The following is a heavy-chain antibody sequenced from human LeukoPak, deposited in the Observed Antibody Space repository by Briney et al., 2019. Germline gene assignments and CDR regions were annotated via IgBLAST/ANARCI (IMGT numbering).Heavy chain of an antibody. V-gene: IGHV5-51*01. J-gene: IGHJ3*02. D-gene: IGHD3-10*01. CDR2: IQPRSSET. CDR1: GYIFTNYW. Sequence: GESLKISCKGSGYIFTNYWIGWVRQMPGKGLEWMGTIQPRSSETRYSPSFQGQVTISADQSISTAYLQRSGLRASDTAMYYCARRSSFASGWDIWGQGTMVTVSS. CDR3: ARRSSFASGWDI.